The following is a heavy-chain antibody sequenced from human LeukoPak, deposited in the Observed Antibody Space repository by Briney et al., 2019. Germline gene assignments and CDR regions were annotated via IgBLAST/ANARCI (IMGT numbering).Heavy chain of an antibody. Sequence: GESLKISCKGSGYSFTSYWIGWVRQMPGKGLEWMGIIYPGDSDTRYSPSFQGQVTISADKSISTAYLQWSSLKASDTAMYYCAGAVVVVAATIHDAFDIWGQGTMVTVSS. J-gene: IGHJ3*02. D-gene: IGHD2-15*01. CDR2: IYPGDSDT. V-gene: IGHV5-51*01. CDR3: AGAVVVVAATIHDAFDI. CDR1: GYSFTSYW.